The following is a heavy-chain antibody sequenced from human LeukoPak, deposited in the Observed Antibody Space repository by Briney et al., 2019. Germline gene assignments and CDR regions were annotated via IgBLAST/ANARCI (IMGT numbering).Heavy chain of an antibody. Sequence: PGGSLRLSCAAPGFTVSSNYMSWVRQAPGKGLEWGSVIYSGGSTYYADSVKGRFTISRDNSKNTLYPQMNSLRAEDTAVYYCARGPAATNHYYYYYYMDVWGKGTTVTVSS. V-gene: IGHV3-66*02. CDR3: ARGPAATNHYYYYYYMDV. CDR2: IYSGGST. D-gene: IGHD2-2*01. CDR1: GFTVSSNY. J-gene: IGHJ6*03.